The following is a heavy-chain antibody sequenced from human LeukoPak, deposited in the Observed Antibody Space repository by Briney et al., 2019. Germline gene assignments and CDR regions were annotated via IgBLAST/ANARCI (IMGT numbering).Heavy chain of an antibody. CDR2: ISYDGSNK. Sequence: GGSLRLSCVASGFTFSSYAMHWVRQAPGKGLEWVAVISYDGSNKYYADSVKGRFTISRDNSKNTLYLQMNSLRAEDTAVYYCASVYSPPWGQGTLVTVSS. D-gene: IGHD5-18*01. J-gene: IGHJ5*02. CDR3: ASVYSPP. V-gene: IGHV3-30-3*01. CDR1: GFTFSSYA.